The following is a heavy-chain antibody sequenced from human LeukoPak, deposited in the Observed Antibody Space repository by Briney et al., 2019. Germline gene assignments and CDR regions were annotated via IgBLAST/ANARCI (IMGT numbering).Heavy chain of an antibody. CDR1: GGSISSYY. Sequence: PSETLSLTCTVSGGSISSYYWSWIRQPPGKGLEWIGYIYYSGSTNYNPSLKSRVTISVDTSKNQFSLKLSSVTAADTAVYYCAREPPYYDSSGYAFDIWGQGTMVTVSS. V-gene: IGHV4-59*12. J-gene: IGHJ3*02. CDR3: AREPPYYDSSGYAFDI. CDR2: IYYSGST. D-gene: IGHD3-22*01.